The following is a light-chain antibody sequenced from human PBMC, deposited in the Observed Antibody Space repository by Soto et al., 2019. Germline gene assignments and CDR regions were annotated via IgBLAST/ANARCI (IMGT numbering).Light chain of an antibody. J-gene: IGLJ1*01. V-gene: IGLV2-11*01. CDR3: CSYAGSYTWV. Sequence: QSVLTQPRAVSGSPGQSVTISCTGTSSDVGGYNYVSWYQQHPGKAPKLMIYDVSKRPSGVPDGFSGAKSGNTASLAISGLQAEYEAHYYCCSYAGSYTWVFGTGTKLTVL. CDR1: SSDVGGYNY. CDR2: DVS.